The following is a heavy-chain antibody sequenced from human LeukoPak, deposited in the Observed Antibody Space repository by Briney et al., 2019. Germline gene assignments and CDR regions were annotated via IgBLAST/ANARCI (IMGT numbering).Heavy chain of an antibody. J-gene: IGHJ4*02. V-gene: IGHV4-59*01. Sequence: SEILSLTCTVTVGSISTYDWSWIRQPPGKGLEWIDYIYYSGITNYNPSLKSRVTISLDMSKNQFSLKLSSVTAADTAVYYCARWVDTAMVIDYWGQGTLVTVSS. CDR1: VGSISTYD. D-gene: IGHD5-18*01. CDR2: IYYSGIT. CDR3: ARWVDTAMVIDY.